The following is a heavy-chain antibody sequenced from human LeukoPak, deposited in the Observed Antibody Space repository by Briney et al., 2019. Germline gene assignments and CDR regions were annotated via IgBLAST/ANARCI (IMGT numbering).Heavy chain of an antibody. D-gene: IGHD1-20*01. Sequence: SVKVSCKASGGTFSSYAISWVRQAPGQGLEWMGGIIPIFGTANYAQKFQGRVTITADESTSTAYMELSSLRSEDTAVYYCASGDYNWNEFDYWGQGTLVTISS. CDR1: GGTFSSYA. CDR3: ASGDYNWNEFDY. CDR2: IIPIFGTA. J-gene: IGHJ4*02. V-gene: IGHV1-69*13.